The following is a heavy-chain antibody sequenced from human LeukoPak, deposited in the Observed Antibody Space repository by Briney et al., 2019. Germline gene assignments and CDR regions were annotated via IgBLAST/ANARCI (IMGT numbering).Heavy chain of an antibody. CDR2: IRSKANSYAT. CDR1: GFTFSGSA. V-gene: IGHV3-73*01. J-gene: IGHJ4*02. CDR3: TIRSIAVAGTPFDY. D-gene: IGHD6-19*01. Sequence: TGGSLRLSCAASGFTFSGSAMHWVRQASGKGLEWVGRIRSKANSYATAYAASVKGRFTISRDDSKNTAYLQMNSLKTEDTAVYYCTIRSIAVAGTPFDYWGQGTLVTVSS.